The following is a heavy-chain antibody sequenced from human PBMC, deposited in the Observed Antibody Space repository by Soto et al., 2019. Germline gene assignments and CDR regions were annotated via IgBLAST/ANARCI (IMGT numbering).Heavy chain of an antibody. V-gene: IGHV4-59*01. CDR1: GVSISSNY. Sequence: SEPLSLTYTVSGVSISSNYWTWIRQPPGKGLEWIGYVYNSGSTNYNPSLKSRVTISEDTSKSQFSLKVNSMTAADTAVYYCARYRREAVAGYTLDNWGQGILVTVSS. CDR2: VYNSGST. J-gene: IGHJ4*02. D-gene: IGHD6-13*01. CDR3: ARYRREAVAGYTLDN.